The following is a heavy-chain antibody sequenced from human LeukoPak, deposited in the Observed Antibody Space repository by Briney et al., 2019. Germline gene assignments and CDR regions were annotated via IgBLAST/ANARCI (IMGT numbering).Heavy chain of an antibody. CDR1: GYSISSGYY. J-gene: IGHJ1*01. D-gene: IGHD6-13*01. V-gene: IGHV4-38-2*02. Sequence: SETLSLTCIVSGYSISSGYYWGWIRQPPGEGPEWIGNIHHSGSTYYNPSLKSRVTISVDTSKNQLSLKLSSVTAADTAVYYCARVAAGIGFFQHWGQGTLVTVSS. CDR2: IHHSGST. CDR3: ARVAAGIGFFQH.